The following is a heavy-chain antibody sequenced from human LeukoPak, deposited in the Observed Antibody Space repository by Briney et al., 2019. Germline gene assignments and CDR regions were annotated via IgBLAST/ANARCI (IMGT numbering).Heavy chain of an antibody. V-gene: IGHV3-21*01. CDR2: ISGDSRYI. CDR1: GFTFSSYS. J-gene: IGHJ4*02. D-gene: IGHD6-19*01. Sequence: GGSLRLSCAASGFTFSSYSMNWVRQAPGKGLEWVSAISGDSRYIYYADSVRGRFTISRDNAENSLYLQMNSLRAEDTAVYYCARRSGLDYWGQGTLVTVSS. CDR3: ARRSGLDY.